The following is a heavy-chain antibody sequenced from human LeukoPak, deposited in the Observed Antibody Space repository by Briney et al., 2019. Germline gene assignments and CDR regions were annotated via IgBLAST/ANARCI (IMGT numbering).Heavy chain of an antibody. J-gene: IGHJ4*02. D-gene: IGHD6-19*01. CDR2: IYSGGST. CDR1: GFTVSSNY. CDR3: ASTHSSGWSYYFDY. Sequence: GGSLRLSCAASGFTVSSNYVSWVRQAPGKGLEWVSVIYSGGSTYYADSVKGRFTISRDNSKNTLYLQMNSLRAEDTAVYYCASTHSSGWSYYFDYWGQGTLVTVSS. V-gene: IGHV3-66*02.